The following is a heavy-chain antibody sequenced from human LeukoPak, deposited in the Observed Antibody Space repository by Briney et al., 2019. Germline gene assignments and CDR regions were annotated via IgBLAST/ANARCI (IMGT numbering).Heavy chain of an antibody. Sequence: PGGSLRLSCAASGFTFSAYEMNWVRQAPGKGLEWVSYIGSSGSTVYYADSVKGRFTISRDNAKNSLYLQMNSLRAEDTAVYYCAKAKSIAAGVAWFDPWGQGTLVTVSS. CDR1: GFTFSAYE. V-gene: IGHV3-48*03. CDR3: AKAKSIAAGVAWFDP. D-gene: IGHD6-13*01. CDR2: IGSSGSTV. J-gene: IGHJ5*02.